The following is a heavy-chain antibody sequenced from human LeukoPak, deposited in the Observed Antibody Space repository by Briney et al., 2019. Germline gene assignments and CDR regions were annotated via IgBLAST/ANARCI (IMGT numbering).Heavy chain of an antibody. J-gene: IGHJ4*02. Sequence: PGGSLRLSCAASEFTFSNYAMSWVRQAPGKGLEWVSAISGSGGSTYYADSVKGRFTISRDNSKNTLYLQMNSLRAEDTAVYYCARTSSSAAAGLWGQGTLVTVSS. CDR3: ARTSSSAAAGL. V-gene: IGHV3-23*01. D-gene: IGHD6-13*01. CDR2: ISGSGGST. CDR1: EFTFSNYA.